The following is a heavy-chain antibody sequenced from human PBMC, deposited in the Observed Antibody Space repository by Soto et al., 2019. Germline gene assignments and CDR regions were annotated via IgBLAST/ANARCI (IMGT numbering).Heavy chain of an antibody. CDR2: IIPIFGTA. D-gene: IGHD3-10*01. Sequence: SVKVSCKASGGTFSSYAISWVRQAPGQGLEWMGGIIPIFGTANYAQKFQGRVTITADESTSTAYMELSSLRSEDTAVYYCADRGRGGDYGMDVWVQGTTVTVSS. J-gene: IGHJ6*02. CDR3: ADRGRGGDYGMDV. V-gene: IGHV1-69*13. CDR1: GGTFSSYA.